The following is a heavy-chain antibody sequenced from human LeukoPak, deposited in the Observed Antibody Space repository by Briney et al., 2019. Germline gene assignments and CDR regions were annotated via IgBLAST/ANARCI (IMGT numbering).Heavy chain of an antibody. J-gene: IGHJ6*02. CDR3: ARRSGYYYGMDV. Sequence: PSETLSLTCTVSGGSISSYYWSWIRQPPGKGLEWIGYIYYSGSTNYNPSLKSRVTISVDTSKNQFSLKLSSVTAADTAVYYCARRSGYYYGMDVWGQGITVTVSS. CDR1: GGSISSYY. CDR2: IYYSGST. V-gene: IGHV4-59*08.